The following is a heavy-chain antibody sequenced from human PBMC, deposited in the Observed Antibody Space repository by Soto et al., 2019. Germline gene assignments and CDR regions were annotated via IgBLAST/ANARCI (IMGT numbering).Heavy chain of an antibody. Sequence: EVQLVESGGGLVQPGGSLRLSCAVSGFTVSNNYMSWVRQAPGKGLEWVSVVYSGDFAYYADSVKGRFTTTRDTSTNKVYLHMNSLRVEDTAVYYCAKRQQLVRYRYGMDVWGQGTTVTGSS. CDR1: GFTVSNNY. J-gene: IGHJ6*02. CDR2: VYSGDFA. D-gene: IGHD6-13*01. V-gene: IGHV3-53*01. CDR3: AKRQQLVRYRYGMDV.